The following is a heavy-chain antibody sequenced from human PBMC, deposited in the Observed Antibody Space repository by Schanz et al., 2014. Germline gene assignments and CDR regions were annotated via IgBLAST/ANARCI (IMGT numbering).Heavy chain of an antibody. CDR2: IFLNDGGT. CDR3: TRGGYSYALSAFDI. D-gene: IGHD5-18*01. J-gene: IGHJ3*02. CDR1: GYTFTDYY. Sequence: QVQLVQSGAEVKEPGASVKLSCKSSGYTFTDYYMQWVRQAPGQGLEWLGTIFLNDGGTHSALKLQGRVTMTTDTSTGTAYMELRSLRSDDTALYYCTRGGYSYALSAFDIWGQGTMVTVSS. V-gene: IGHV1-46*01.